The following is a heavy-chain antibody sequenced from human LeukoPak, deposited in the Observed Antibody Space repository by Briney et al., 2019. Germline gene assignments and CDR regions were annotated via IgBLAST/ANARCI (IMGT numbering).Heavy chain of an antibody. J-gene: IGHJ4*02. CDR1: GFTFSSYS. CDR2: ISSSSSTI. Sequence: PGGSLRLSCAASGFTFSSYSMNWVRQAPGKGLEWVSYISSSSSTIYYADSLKGRFTISRDNAKNSLYLQMNSLRDEDTAVYYCATSVVIAIDYYFDYWGQGTLVTVSS. D-gene: IGHD2-21*01. V-gene: IGHV3-48*02. CDR3: ATSVVIAIDYYFDY.